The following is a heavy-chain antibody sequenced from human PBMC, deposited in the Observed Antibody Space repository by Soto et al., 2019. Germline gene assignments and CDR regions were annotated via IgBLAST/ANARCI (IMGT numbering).Heavy chain of an antibody. CDR3: ARDSRVRGPYYYYGMDV. CDR2: IYYSGST. J-gene: IGHJ6*02. D-gene: IGHD3-10*01. Sequence: QVQLQESGPGLVKPSQTLSLTCTVSGGSISSGGYYWSWIRQHPGKGLEWIGYIYYSGSTYYNPXLKSRVTISVXXSXNXSSLKLSSVTAADTAVYYCARDSRVRGPYYYYGMDVWGQGTTVTVSS. V-gene: IGHV4-31*03. CDR1: GGSISSGGYY.